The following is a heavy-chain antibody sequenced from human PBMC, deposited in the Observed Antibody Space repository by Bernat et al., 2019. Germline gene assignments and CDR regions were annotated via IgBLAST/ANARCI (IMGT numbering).Heavy chain of an antibody. V-gene: IGHV3-30-3*01. CDR2: ISYDGSNK. Sequence: QVQLVESGGGVVQPGRSLRLSCAASGFTFSSYAMHWVRQAPGKGLEWVAVISYDGSNKYYADSVKGRFTISRDNSKNTLYLQMNSLRAEDTAVYYCARDRRRSRDTGMHFDYWGQGTLVTVSS. CDR3: ARDRRRSRDTGMHFDY. J-gene: IGHJ4*02. CDR1: GFTFSSYA. D-gene: IGHD5-18*01.